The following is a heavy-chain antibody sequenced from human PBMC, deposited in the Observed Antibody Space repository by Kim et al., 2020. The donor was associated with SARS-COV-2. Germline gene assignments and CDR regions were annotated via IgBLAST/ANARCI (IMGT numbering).Heavy chain of an antibody. D-gene: IGHD4-17*01. J-gene: IGHJ2*01. V-gene: IGHV1-18*01. CDR1: GYTFTSYG. Sequence: ASVKVSCKASGYTFTSYGISWVRQAPGQGLEWMGWISAYNGNTNYAQKLQGRVTMTTDTSTSTAYMELRSLRSDDTAVYYCARVAGKHDYGDYIRSWYFDLWGRGTLVTVSS. CDR2: ISAYNGNT. CDR3: ARVAGKHDYGDYIRSWYFDL.